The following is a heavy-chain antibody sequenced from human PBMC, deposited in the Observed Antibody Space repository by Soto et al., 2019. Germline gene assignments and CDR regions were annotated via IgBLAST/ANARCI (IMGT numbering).Heavy chain of an antibody. CDR3: TRXWVDYYGSGNYYPRFDP. Sequence: GGSLRLSCLASGFGFHPYWRHCVRQVPGKVLLWVARINSDGDTSTYADSVKGRFSISRDITKNTLLLQMNGLRDDDTAVYYCTRXWVDYYGSGNYYPRFDPWGQGALVTVSS. CDR1: GFGFHPYW. V-gene: IGHV3-74*01. J-gene: IGHJ5*02. D-gene: IGHD3-10*01. CDR2: INSDGDTS.